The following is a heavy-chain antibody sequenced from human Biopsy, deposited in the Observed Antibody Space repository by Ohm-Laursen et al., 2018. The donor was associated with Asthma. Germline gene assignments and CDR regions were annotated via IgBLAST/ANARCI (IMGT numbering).Heavy chain of an antibody. CDR2: LFHSGTI. J-gene: IGHJ6*02. V-gene: IGHV4-30-2*01. D-gene: IGHD3-22*01. Sequence: SQTLSLTCTVSYGSITSGGYYWTWIRQPPGKGLEWIAYLFHSGTIYYNPSLKSRVTISVDRSKRQFSLKVNSVTAADTAVYYCARMNTMIQAANYYSYAMDVWGQGTTVTVSS. CDR1: YGSITSGGYY. CDR3: ARMNTMIQAANYYSYAMDV.